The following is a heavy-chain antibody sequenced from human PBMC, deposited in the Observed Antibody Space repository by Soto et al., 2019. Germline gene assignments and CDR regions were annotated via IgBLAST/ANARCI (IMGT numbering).Heavy chain of an antibody. D-gene: IGHD3-10*01. CDR2: FDPEDGET. Sequence: ASVKVSCKVSGYTLTELSMHWVRQAPGKGLEWMGGFDPEDGETIYAQKFQGRVTMTEDTSTDTAYMELSSLRSEDTAVYYCATVPHLTSYYYGSGSREFDPWGQGTLVTVSS. V-gene: IGHV1-24*01. CDR3: ATVPHLTSYYYGSGSREFDP. J-gene: IGHJ5*02. CDR1: GYTLTELS.